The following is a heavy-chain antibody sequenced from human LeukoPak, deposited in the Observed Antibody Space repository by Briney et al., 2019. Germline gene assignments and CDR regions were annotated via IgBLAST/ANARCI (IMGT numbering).Heavy chain of an antibody. Sequence: ASVKVSCKASGYTFTSYYMHWVRQAPGQGLEWMGIINPSGGSTSYAQKFQGRVTMTRDMSTSTVYMELSSLRSEDTAVYYCARGSYSSSWFYQYYYYYMDVWGKGTTVTISS. CDR2: INPSGGST. CDR3: ARGSYSSSWFYQYYYYYMDV. V-gene: IGHV1-46*01. D-gene: IGHD6-13*01. J-gene: IGHJ6*03. CDR1: GYTFTSYY.